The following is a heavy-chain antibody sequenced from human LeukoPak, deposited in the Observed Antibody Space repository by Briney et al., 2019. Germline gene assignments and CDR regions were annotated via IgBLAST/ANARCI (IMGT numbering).Heavy chain of an antibody. Sequence: PRGSLRLSCVASGFTVSSNYMSWVRQAPGKGLEWVSVIYSGGSTYYADSVKGRFTISRDNSKNTLYLQMNSLRAEDTAVYYCASGSGSYRTPYYCMDVWGTGTTVTVSS. CDR3: ASGSGSYRTPYYCMDV. J-gene: IGHJ6*03. CDR1: GFTVSSNY. V-gene: IGHV3-53*01. CDR2: IYSGGST. D-gene: IGHD3-10*01.